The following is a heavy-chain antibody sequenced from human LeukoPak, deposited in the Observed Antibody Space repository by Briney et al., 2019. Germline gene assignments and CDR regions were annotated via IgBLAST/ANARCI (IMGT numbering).Heavy chain of an antibody. CDR1: GFTFSSCA. CDR2: ISYDGSNK. Sequence: GRSLRLSCAASGFTFSSCAMDWVRQAPGKGLEWVAVISYDGSNKYYADSVKGRFTISRDNSKNTLYLQMNSLRAEDTAVYYCARGVVINTGLDYWGPGTLVNVSS. D-gene: IGHD3-3*01. CDR3: ARGVVINTGLDY. V-gene: IGHV3-30-3*01. J-gene: IGHJ4*02.